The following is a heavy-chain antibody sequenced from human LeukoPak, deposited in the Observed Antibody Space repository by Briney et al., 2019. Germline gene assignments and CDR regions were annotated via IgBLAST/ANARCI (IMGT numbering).Heavy chain of an antibody. D-gene: IGHD2-2*01. CDR1: GGTFSSYA. Sequence: GASVKVPCKASGGTFSSYAISWVRQAPGQGLEWMGGIIPIFGTANYAQKFQGRVTITADESTSTAYMELSSLRSEDTAVYYCASGFCSSTSCYSSGKSWFDPWGQGTLVTVSS. CDR2: IIPIFGTA. CDR3: ASGFCSSTSCYSSGKSWFDP. V-gene: IGHV1-69*13. J-gene: IGHJ5*02.